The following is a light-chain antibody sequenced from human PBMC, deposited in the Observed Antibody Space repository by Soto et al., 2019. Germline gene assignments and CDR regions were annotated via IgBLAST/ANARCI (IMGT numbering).Light chain of an antibody. CDR3: SSYTSSSTLYV. CDR1: SSDVGSYTY. CDR2: EVN. V-gene: IGLV2-14*01. Sequence: QSALTQPASVSGSPRQSITISCTGASSDVGSYTYVSWYQQHPGKPPKLMIYEVNNRPSGVSNRFSGSKSGNTASLTISGLQAEDEADYYCSSYTSSSTLYVFGTGTKVTVL. J-gene: IGLJ1*01.